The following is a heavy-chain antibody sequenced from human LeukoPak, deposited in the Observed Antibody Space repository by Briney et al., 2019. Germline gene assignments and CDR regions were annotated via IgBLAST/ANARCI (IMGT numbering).Heavy chain of an antibody. Sequence: PSETLSLTCTVSGGSISSYYWSWIRQPPGKGLEWIGYIYYSGSTNYNPSLKSRVTISVDTSKNQFSLKLSSVTAADTALYYCARDRGYCSGGSCYSRAWFDPWGQGTLVSVSS. CDR2: IYYSGST. V-gene: IGHV4-59*01. J-gene: IGHJ5*02. CDR3: ARDRGYCSGGSCYSRAWFDP. CDR1: GGSISSYY. D-gene: IGHD2-15*01.